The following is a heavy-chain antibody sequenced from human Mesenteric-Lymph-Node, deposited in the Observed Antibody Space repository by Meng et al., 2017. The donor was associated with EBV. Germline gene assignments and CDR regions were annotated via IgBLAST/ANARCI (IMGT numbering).Heavy chain of an antibody. Sequence: QVQLVQSGAEVKKPGASVKVSCKASGYSFSEYDINWVRQATGQGLEWMGWMNPISGNTAYARKFLGRVTMTRDTSTGTAYMELSSLRSEDAAVYYCARGNTVTNPLDSWGQETLVTVSS. D-gene: IGHD4-17*01. CDR1: GYSFSEYD. V-gene: IGHV1-8*01. CDR3: ARGNTVTNPLDS. J-gene: IGHJ4*02. CDR2: MNPISGNT.